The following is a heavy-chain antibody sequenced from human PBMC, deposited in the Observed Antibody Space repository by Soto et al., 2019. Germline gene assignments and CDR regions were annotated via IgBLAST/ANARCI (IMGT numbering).Heavy chain of an antibody. CDR3: ASSYDSSGYLEYFQH. CDR1: GGTFSSYP. V-gene: IGHV1-69*13. CDR2: IIPIFGTA. D-gene: IGHD3-22*01. Sequence: SVKVSCKASGGTFSSYPISWVRQAPGQGLEWMGGIIPIFGTANYAQKFQGRVTITADESTSTAYMELSSLRSEDTAVYYCASSYDSSGYLEYFQHWGQGTLVTVSS. J-gene: IGHJ1*01.